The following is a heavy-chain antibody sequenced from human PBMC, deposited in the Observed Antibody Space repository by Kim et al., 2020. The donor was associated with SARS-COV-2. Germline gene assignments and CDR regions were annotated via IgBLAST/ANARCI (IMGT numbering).Heavy chain of an antibody. J-gene: IGHJ2*01. Sequence: GGSLRLSCAASGFIFSNYEMNWVRQAPGKGLVWVSYINNISTSTYYADSVQGRFTTSRDNVQNTLYLQMNSLRDEDTAVYYCVREKRIYSNGWYF. D-gene: IGHD6-19*01. CDR2: INNISTST. V-gene: IGHV3-48*02. CDR3: VREKRIYSNGWYF. CDR1: GFIFSNYE.